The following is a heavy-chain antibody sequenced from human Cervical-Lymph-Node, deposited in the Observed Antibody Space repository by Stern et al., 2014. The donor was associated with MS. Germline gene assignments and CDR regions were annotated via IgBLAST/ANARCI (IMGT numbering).Heavy chain of an antibody. V-gene: IGHV4-39*02. CDR1: GGSITNRDY. J-gene: IGHJ2*01. CDR3: ARGVTAVTNYVPNWCFDL. Sequence: QVQLQESGPGLVKPSETLSLTCTVSGGSITNRDYWGWIRQSPGKGLEWIGSVYYSGITYYRPSLKSRATISIDTSRKQFFLRLISGTATDTAVYFCARGVTAVTNYVPNWCFDLWGRGTLVTVSS. CDR2: VYYSGIT. D-gene: IGHD4-11*01.